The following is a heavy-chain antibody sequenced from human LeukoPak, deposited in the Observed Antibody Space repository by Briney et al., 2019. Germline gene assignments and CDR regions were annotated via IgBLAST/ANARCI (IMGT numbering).Heavy chain of an antibody. CDR2: IYSGGST. V-gene: IGHV3-53*01. CDR3: ARVVGDYVLADYYFDY. CDR1: GFTVSSNY. Sequence: GGSLRLSCAASGFTVSSNYMSWVRQAPGKGLEWVSVIYSGGSTYYADSMKGRFTISRDNSKNTLYLQMNSLRAEDTAVYYCARVVGDYVLADYYFDYWGQGTLVTVSS. D-gene: IGHD4-17*01. J-gene: IGHJ4*02.